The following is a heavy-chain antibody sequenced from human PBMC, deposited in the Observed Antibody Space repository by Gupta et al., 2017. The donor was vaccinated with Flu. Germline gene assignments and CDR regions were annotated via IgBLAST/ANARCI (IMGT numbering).Heavy chain of an antibody. CDR2: TEDSGST. CDR1: GGSMSSYY. J-gene: IGHJ4*02. V-gene: IGHV4-59*01. D-gene: IGHD3-3*02. CDR3: ASLDGISIFDY. Sequence: QVQLQESGPGLVKPSETLSLTCTVSGGSMSSYYWSWIRQPPGKGLEFIAYTEDSGSTTYNPSLKSRVTISVDTSKNQFSLKLSSVTAADTAVYYCASLDGISIFDYWGQGVLVAVSS.